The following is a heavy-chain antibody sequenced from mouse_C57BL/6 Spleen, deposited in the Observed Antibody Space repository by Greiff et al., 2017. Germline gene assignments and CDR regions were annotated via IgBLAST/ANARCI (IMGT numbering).Heavy chain of an antibody. D-gene: IGHD1-1*01. J-gene: IGHJ1*03. CDR2: ISSGSSTI. V-gene: IGHV5-17*01. Sequence: EVQRVESGGGLVKPGGSLKLSCAASGFTFSDYGMHWVRQAPEKGLEWVAYISSGSSTIYYADTVKGRFTISRDNAKNTLFLQMTSLRSEDTAMYYCARNGYYGSSYWYFDVWGTGTTVTVSS. CDR3: ARNGYYGSSYWYFDV. CDR1: GFTFSDYG.